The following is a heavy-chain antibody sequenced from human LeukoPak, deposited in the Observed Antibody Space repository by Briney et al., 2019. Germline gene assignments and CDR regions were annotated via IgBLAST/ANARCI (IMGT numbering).Heavy chain of an antibody. CDR2: IYYSGST. Sequence: SETLSLTCTVSGGSISSYYWSWIRQPPGKGLEWIGYIYYSGSTNYNPSLKSRVTISVDTSKNQFSLKLSSVTAADTAVYYCARGANGWYFDLWGRGTLVTVSS. D-gene: IGHD1-1*01. CDR1: GGSISSYY. V-gene: IGHV4-59*01. J-gene: IGHJ2*01. CDR3: ARGANGWYFDL.